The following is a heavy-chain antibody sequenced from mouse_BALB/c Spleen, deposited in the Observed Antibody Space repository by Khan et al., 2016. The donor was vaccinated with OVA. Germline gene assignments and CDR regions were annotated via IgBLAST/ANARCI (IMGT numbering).Heavy chain of an antibody. CDR3: AIYHGYFDV. J-gene: IGHJ1*01. V-gene: IGHV1-18*01. Sequence: VQLQQSGPDLVKPGASVNISCKASGYSFTGYYMHWVKQSHGKSLEWIGRLNPNTGGTNYHPQFQDKAILTVDKSSSTAYMELRSLASEDSAVYSCAIYHGYFDVWGAGTTVTVSS. CDR2: LNPNTGGT. CDR1: GYSFTGYY.